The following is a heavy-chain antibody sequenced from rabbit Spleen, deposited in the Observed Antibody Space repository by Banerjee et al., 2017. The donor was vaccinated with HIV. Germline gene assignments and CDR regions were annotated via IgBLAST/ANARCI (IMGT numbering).Heavy chain of an antibody. CDR1: GFSLNDKDV. Sequence: QSLEESGGGLVKPGGSLTLTCTVSGFSLNDKDVMCWVRQAPGKGLEWIACINIVTGKSVYASWTKGRFTMSRTSSTTVTLQMTSLTAADTATYFCARDHYTYRYTDYAANLWGPGTLVTVS. V-gene: IGHV1S40*01. CDR3: ARDHYTYRYTDYAANL. J-gene: IGHJ4*01. D-gene: IGHD6-1*01. CDR2: INIVTGKS.